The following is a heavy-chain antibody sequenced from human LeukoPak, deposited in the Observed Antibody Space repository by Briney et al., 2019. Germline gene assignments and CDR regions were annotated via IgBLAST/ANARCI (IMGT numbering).Heavy chain of an antibody. Sequence: GGSLRLSCAASGFTFSSYEMNWVRQAPGKGLEWVAVISYDGSNKYYADSVKGRFTISRDNAKNSLYLQMHSLRAEDTAVYYCARDDILTDNSHLFYYYMDVWGKGTTVTISS. J-gene: IGHJ6*03. D-gene: IGHD3-9*01. V-gene: IGHV3-30*03. CDR1: GFTFSSYE. CDR2: ISYDGSNK. CDR3: ARDDILTDNSHLFYYYMDV.